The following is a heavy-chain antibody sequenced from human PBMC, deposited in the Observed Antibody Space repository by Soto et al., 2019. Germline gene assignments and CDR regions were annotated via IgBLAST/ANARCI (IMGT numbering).Heavy chain of an antibody. D-gene: IGHD4-17*01. CDR1: GFTFTDYW. V-gene: IGHV5-51*01. Sequence: GESLKISCRGSGFTFTDYWIAWVRQMPGKGLEWVGIVWPGDSDVRYSPSFQGQVTISADKSISAAYLQWSTLKASDTAVYFCARLLLTTSFFDLWGQGTLVTVSS. CDR3: ARLLLTTSFFDL. CDR2: VWPGDSDV. J-gene: IGHJ4*02.